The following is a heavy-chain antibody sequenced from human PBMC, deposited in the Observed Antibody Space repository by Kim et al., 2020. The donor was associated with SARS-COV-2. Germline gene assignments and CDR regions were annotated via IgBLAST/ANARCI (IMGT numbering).Heavy chain of an antibody. J-gene: IGHJ5*02. V-gene: IGHV4-59*01. Sequence: PSSKSRITISVDTSKNQFSGKLSSVTATDTAVYYCARDSYYDILTGTFDPWGQGTLVTVSS. D-gene: IGHD3-9*01. CDR3: ARDSYYDILTGTFDP.